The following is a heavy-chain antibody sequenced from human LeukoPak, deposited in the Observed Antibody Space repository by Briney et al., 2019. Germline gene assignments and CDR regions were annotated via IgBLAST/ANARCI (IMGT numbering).Heavy chain of an antibody. D-gene: IGHD6-13*01. CDR3: AREGAAAGTCDY. CDR2: IWYDGSNK. Sequence: GGSLRLSCAASGFTFSSYGMHWVRQAPGKGLEWVAVIWYDGSNKYYADSVKGRFTISRDNSKNTLYLQMNSLRAEDTAVYYCAREGAAAGTCDYGGQGTLVTVSS. V-gene: IGHV3-33*01. J-gene: IGHJ4*02. CDR1: GFTFSSYG.